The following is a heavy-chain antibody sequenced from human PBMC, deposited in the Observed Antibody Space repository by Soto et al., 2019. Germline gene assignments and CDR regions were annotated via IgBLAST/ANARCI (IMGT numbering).Heavy chain of an antibody. Sequence: QVQVVESGGGVVQPGRSLRLSCAASGFNFSNYNMHWVRQAPGKGLECVAIISHDGSKQYSAGSVKGRFTISRDNAKNILFLQMDSLRAEDTAVYHCANELKDGTLDHWGPGNRVRVS. CDR3: ANELKDGTLDH. CDR1: GFNFSNYN. V-gene: IGHV3-30*18. J-gene: IGHJ4*02. CDR2: ISHDGSKQ. D-gene: IGHD3-16*01.